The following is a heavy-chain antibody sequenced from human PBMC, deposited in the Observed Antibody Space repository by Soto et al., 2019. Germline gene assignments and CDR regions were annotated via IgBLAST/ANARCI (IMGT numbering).Heavy chain of an antibody. V-gene: IGHV1-46*01. Sequence: ASVKVSCKASGYTFTSYYMRWVRQAPGQGLEWMGIINPSGGSTSYAQKFQGRVTMTRDTSTSTVYMELSSLRADDTAVYYCAKEGNYYDSSGYYLQYFHHWGQGTLVTVSS. CDR2: INPSGGST. J-gene: IGHJ1*01. D-gene: IGHD3-22*01. CDR3: AKEGNYYDSSGYYLQYFHH. CDR1: GYTFTSYY.